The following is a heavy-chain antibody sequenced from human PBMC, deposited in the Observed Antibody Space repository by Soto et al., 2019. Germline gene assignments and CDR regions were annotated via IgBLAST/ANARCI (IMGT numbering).Heavy chain of an antibody. CDR1: GYTFTSFD. J-gene: IGHJ6*02. CDR2: ISAYNGNT. V-gene: IGHV1-18*01. CDR3: ALGYCTNGVCYPYYYGMDV. D-gene: IGHD2-8*01. Sequence: ASVKVSCKTSGYTFTSFDINWVRQATGQGLEWMGWISAYNGNTNYAQKLQGRVTMTTDTSTSTAYMELRSLRSDDTAVYYCALGYCTNGVCYPYYYGMDVWGQGTTVTVSS.